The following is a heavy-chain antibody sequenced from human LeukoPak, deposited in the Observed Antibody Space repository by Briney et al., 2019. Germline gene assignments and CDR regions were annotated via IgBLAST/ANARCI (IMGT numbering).Heavy chain of an antibody. V-gene: IGHV3-33*06. CDR1: GFTFSSYG. CDR3: AKEPVSKSMRYYFDY. CDR2: IWYDGSNK. Sequence: PGGSLRLSCAASGFTFSSYGMHWVRQAPGKWLEWVAVIWYDGSNKYYADSVKGRFTISRDNSKNTLYLQMNSLRAEDTAVYYCAKEPVSKSMRYYFDYWGQGTLVTVSS. J-gene: IGHJ4*02. D-gene: IGHD2-2*01.